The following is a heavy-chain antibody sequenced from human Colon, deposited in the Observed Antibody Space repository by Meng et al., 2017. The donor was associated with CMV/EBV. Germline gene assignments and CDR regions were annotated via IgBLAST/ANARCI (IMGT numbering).Heavy chain of an antibody. CDR2: ISAYNGNT. CDR1: GYTFTSYG. CDR3: ARHPKVLRFLEWFGDMDV. D-gene: IGHD3-3*01. J-gene: IGHJ6*02. V-gene: IGHV1-18*01. Sequence: ASVKVSCKASGYTFTSYGISWVRQAPGQGLEWMGWISAYNGNTNYAQKLQGRVTMTTDTSTSTAYMELRSLRSDDTAVYYCARHPKVLRFLEWFGDMDVWGQGTTVTVSS.